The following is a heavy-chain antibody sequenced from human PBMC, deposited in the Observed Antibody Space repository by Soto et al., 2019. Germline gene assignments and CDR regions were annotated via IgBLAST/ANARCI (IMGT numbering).Heavy chain of an antibody. V-gene: IGHV3-23*01. CDR1: GVVSNDYA. Sequence: GGSLRLSCAASGVVSNDYAISWVRQAPGTGLGWVSGISASGGRTYYEDSVKGRLSVSRDNSTNTVFLQSNRLRDEDTAMYYCARGSSTTPTSYGDLAYWGQGTLVTVSS. J-gene: IGHJ4*02. D-gene: IGHD4-17*01. CDR3: ARGSSTTPTSYGDLAY. CDR2: ISASGGRT.